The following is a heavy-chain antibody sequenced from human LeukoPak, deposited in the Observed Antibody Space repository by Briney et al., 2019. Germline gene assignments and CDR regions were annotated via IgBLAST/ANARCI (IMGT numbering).Heavy chain of an antibody. J-gene: IGHJ4*02. CDR1: GGTFSSYA. Sequence: SVKVSCKASGGTFSSYAISWVRQAPGQGLEWMGGIIPIFGTANYAQKFQGRVTITADKSTSTAYMELSSLRSEDTAAYYCARPHSYYGSGMGYFDYWGQGTLVTVSS. CDR2: IIPIFGTA. D-gene: IGHD3-10*01. V-gene: IGHV1-69*06. CDR3: ARPHSYYGSGMGYFDY.